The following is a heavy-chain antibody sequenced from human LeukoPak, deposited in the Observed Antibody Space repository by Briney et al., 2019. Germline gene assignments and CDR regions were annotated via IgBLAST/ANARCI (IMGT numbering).Heavy chain of an antibody. CDR2: ICYSGST. CDR3: AGAKDRGIYYDSSDLDY. CDR1: GGSFSSYY. Sequence: SXTLSXTCSVSGGSFSSYYWNWIRQPPGKGLEWIGYICYSGSTNYNPSLKSRVTISVDKSKNQFSLKLRSVNAADTAGCYCAGAKDRGIYYDSSDLDYWGQGTLVTVSS. D-gene: IGHD3-22*01. J-gene: IGHJ4*02. V-gene: IGHV4-59*01.